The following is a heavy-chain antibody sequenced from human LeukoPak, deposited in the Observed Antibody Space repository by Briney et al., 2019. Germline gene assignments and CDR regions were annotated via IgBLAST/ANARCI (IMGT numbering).Heavy chain of an antibody. CDR3: ASYSSSWYASVY. J-gene: IGHJ4*02. Sequence: GGSLRLSCAASGFTFSSYVMSWVRQAPGKGLEWVSGISGSGGSTYYADSVKGRFTISRDNSKNTLYLQMNSLRAEDTAVYYCASYSSSWYASVYWGQGTLVTVSS. CDR2: ISGSGGST. D-gene: IGHD6-13*01. CDR1: GFTFSSYV. V-gene: IGHV3-23*01.